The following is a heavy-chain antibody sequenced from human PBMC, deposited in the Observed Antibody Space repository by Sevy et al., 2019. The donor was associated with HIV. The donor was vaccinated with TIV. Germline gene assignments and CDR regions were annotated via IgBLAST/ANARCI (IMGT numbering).Heavy chain of an antibody. J-gene: IGHJ4*02. CDR3: ARGGYYYDNAAYYALDS. Sequence: GGSLRLSCAATGFTFSNYAMHWVRQAPGKGMEWVAIIWSDGAYQYHGDSVKGRFTISRDNSKNKLYLQMNNVRVEATAVYYCARGGYYYDNAAYYALDSWGQGTLVTVSS. CDR1: GFTFSNYA. V-gene: IGHV3-33*01. D-gene: IGHD3-22*01. CDR2: IWSDGAYQ.